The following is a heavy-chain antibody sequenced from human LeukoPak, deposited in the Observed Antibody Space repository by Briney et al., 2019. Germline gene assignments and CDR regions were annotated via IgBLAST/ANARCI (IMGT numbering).Heavy chain of an antibody. CDR3: AKGSTTVTTFLDY. V-gene: IGHV3-9*01. Sequence: GRSLRLSCAASGFTFDDYAMHWVRQAPGKGLEWVPGISWNSGSIGYADSVKGRFTISRDNAKNSLYLQMNSLRAEDTALYYCAKGSTTVTTFLDYWGQGTLVTVSS. J-gene: IGHJ4*02. D-gene: IGHD4-17*01. CDR2: ISWNSGSI. CDR1: GFTFDDYA.